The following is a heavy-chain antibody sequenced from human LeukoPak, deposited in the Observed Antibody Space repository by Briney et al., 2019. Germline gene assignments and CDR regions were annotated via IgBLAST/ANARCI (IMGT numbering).Heavy chain of an antibody. Sequence: SETLSPTCAVYGGSFSGYYWSWIRQPPGKGLEWIGEINHSGSTNYNPSLKSRVTISVDTSKNQFSLKLSSVTAADTAVYYCARESYYDSSGYYRYWGQGTLVTVSS. CDR1: GGSFSGYY. V-gene: IGHV4-34*01. J-gene: IGHJ4*02. CDR2: INHSGST. CDR3: ARESYYDSSGYYRY. D-gene: IGHD3-22*01.